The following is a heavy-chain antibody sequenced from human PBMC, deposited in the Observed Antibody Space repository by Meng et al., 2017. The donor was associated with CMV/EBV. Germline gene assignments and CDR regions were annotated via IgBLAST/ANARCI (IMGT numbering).Heavy chain of an antibody. CDR2: ISSSSSYI. V-gene: IGHV3-21*01. CDR1: GFTFSSYS. D-gene: IGHD1-26*01. J-gene: IGHJ6*02. Sequence: GGSLRLSCAASGFTFSSYSMNWVRQAPGKGLEWVSSISSSSSYIYYADLVKGRFTISRDNAKNSLYLQMNSLRAEDTAVYYCARYAGATFAYYYYGMDVWGQGTTVTVSS. CDR3: ARYAGATFAYYYYGMDV.